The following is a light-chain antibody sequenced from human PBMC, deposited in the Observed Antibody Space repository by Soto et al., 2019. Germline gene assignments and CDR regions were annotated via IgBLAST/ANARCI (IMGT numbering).Light chain of an antibody. J-gene: IGLJ2*01. CDR1: SSNSENNF. CDR3: VAWATSPTTTVL. V-gene: IGLV1-51*01. Sequence: QSVLTQTPSVSAAPGQKVIISCSGSSSNSENNFVSWYQQLPGTAPKLLIFDNDKRPSGIPDRFSGSKSGTSATLGITGLQTGDEADYYCVAWATSPTTTVLFGGGTKLTVL. CDR2: DND.